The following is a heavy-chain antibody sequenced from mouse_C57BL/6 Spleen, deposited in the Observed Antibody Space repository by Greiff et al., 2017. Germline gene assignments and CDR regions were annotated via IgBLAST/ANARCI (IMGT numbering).Heavy chain of an antibody. CDR2: ISYDGSN. D-gene: IGHD2-5*01. Sequence: EVKLVESGPGLVKPSQSLSLTCSVTGYSITSGYYWNWIRQFPGNKLEWMGYISYDGSNNYNPSLKNRISITRDTSKNQFFLKLNSVTTEDTATYYCASYYSNYGFAYWGQGTLVTVSA. J-gene: IGHJ3*01. CDR1: GYSITSGYY. CDR3: ASYYSNYGFAY. V-gene: IGHV3-6*01.